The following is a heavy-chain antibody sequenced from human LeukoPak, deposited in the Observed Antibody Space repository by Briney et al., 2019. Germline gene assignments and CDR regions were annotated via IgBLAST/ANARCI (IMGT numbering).Heavy chain of an antibody. CDR3: ARLSYSRGAFDI. J-gene: IGHJ3*02. D-gene: IGHD6-13*01. V-gene: IGHV4-38-2*01. Sequence: SETRSLTCAVSGYSISSGYYWGWIRQPPGKGLEWIGSIYHSGSTYYNTSLKSRVTISGDTSKNQFSLKLSSVPAANTAVYYCARLSYSRGAFDIWGQGTMVTVSS. CDR1: GYSISSGYY. CDR2: IYHSGST.